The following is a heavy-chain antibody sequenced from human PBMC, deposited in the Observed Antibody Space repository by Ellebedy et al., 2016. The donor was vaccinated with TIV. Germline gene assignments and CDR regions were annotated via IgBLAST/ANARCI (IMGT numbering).Heavy chain of an antibody. D-gene: IGHD2/OR15-2a*01. CDR2: IFIDSTT. Sequence: GESLKISCAASGFTVSSHCMSWVRQAPGKGLEWVSVIFIDSTTYYADSVKGRFTISRDTSENTLYIQMNSLRAEDTAVYYCARETFNDVDLDLWGLFDIWGQGTMVTVSS. V-gene: IGHV3-66*01. CDR3: ARETFNDVDLDLWGLFDI. CDR1: GFTVSSHC. J-gene: IGHJ3*02.